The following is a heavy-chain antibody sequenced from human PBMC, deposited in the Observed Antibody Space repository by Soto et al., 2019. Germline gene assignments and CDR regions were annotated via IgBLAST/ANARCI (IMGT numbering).Heavy chain of an antibody. V-gene: IGHV4-59*01. CDR3: ARLVVIQNYYYGMDV. J-gene: IGHJ6*02. D-gene: IGHD3-22*01. CDR2: IYYSGST. Sequence: SETLSLTCTVSGGSISSYYWSWIRQPPGKGLEWIGYIYYSGSTNYNPSLKSRVTISVDTSKNQFSLKLSSVTAADTAVYYCARLVVIQNYYYGMDVWGQGTTVTVSS. CDR1: GGSISSYY.